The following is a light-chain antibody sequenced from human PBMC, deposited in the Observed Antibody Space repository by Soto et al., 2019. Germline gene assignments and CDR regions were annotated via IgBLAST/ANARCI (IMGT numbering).Light chain of an antibody. V-gene: IGKV1-39*01. Sequence: DIQVTQSPSSLSASVGDRVTITCRASQTISSYLNWYQQKPGKAPKLLIYAASSLQSGVPSRFSGSGSGTDFTLPISSLQPEDLATYYCQQSYRTPHTFGQGTKLEIK. J-gene: IGKJ2*01. CDR3: QQSYRTPHT. CDR1: QTISSY. CDR2: AAS.